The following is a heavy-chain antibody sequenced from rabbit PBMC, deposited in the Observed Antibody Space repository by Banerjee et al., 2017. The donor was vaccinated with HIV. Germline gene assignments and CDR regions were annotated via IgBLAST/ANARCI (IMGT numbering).Heavy chain of an antibody. CDR3: ARDGAGYAGWNFGL. CDR2: IYTASSGST. Sequence: QSLEESGGDLVKPGASLTLTCTASGLDFSSSDWICWVRQAPGKGLEWIASIYTASSGSTYYASWAKGRFTISSTSSTTVTLQMTSLTAADTATYFCARDGAGYAGWNFGLWGQGTLVTVS. V-gene: IGHV1S40*01. J-gene: IGHJ3*01. D-gene: IGHD4-2*01. CDR1: GLDFSSSDW.